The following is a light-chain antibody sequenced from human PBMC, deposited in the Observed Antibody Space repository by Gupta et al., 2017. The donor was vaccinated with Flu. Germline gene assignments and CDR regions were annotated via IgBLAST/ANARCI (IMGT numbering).Light chain of an antibody. V-gene: IGKV1-39*01. CDR2: SAS. CDR3: QQSFTIPRT. J-gene: IGKJ2*01. Sequence: GDRVNHVCRATQYSSNYSNWYQQKAGKAPHLLILSASRLQSGVPSRFSGSGSGTDFTLTISGLQAEDFTTYYSQQSFTIPRTFGQGTRLELK. CDR1: QYSSNY.